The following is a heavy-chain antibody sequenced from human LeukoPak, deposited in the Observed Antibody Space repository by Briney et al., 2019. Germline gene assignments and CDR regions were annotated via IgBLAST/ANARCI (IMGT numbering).Heavy chain of an antibody. CDR2: INHSGST. J-gene: IGHJ5*02. Sequence: PSETLSLTCAVYGGSFSGYYWSWIRQPPGKGLEWIGEINHSGSTNYNPSPKSRVTISVDTSKNQFSLKLSSVTAADTAVYYRARYSSGWLNWFDPWGQGTLVTVSS. CDR3: ARYSSGWLNWFDP. D-gene: IGHD6-19*01. V-gene: IGHV4-34*01. CDR1: GGSFSGYY.